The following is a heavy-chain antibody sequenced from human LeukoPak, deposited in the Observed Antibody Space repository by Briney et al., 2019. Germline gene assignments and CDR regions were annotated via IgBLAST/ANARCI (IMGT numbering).Heavy chain of an antibody. Sequence: ASVKVSCKASGYTFTGYYTHWVRQAPGQGLEWMGWINPNSGGTNYAQKFQGRVTMTRDTSISTAYMELSRLRSDDTAVYYCARGADIVATIDHYYYMDVWGKGTTVTVSS. CDR2: INPNSGGT. CDR3: ARGADIVATIDHYYYMDV. D-gene: IGHD5-12*01. V-gene: IGHV1-2*02. CDR1: GYTFTGYY. J-gene: IGHJ6*03.